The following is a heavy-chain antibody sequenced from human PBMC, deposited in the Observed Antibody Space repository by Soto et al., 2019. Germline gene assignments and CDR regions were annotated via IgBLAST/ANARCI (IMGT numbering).Heavy chain of an antibody. CDR2: ISGSGDST. J-gene: IGHJ2*01. Sequence: EVQLLESGGGLVQPGGSLRLSCAASGFTFSSYAMSWVRQAPGKGLEWVSAISGSGDSTYYADSVKGRFTISRDNSKNTLYLQMNSLRAEDTAIYYCAKDQGVYSSGWYAAWYFDVWGRGTLVTVSS. D-gene: IGHD6-19*01. CDR1: GFTFSSYA. CDR3: AKDQGVYSSGWYAAWYFDV. V-gene: IGHV3-23*01.